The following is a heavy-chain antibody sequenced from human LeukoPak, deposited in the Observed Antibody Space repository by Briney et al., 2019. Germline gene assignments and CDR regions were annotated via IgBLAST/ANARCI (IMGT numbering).Heavy chain of an antibody. D-gene: IGHD2-2*02. J-gene: IGHJ4*02. CDR1: GFTFSDYY. CDR2: ISSSGSTI. V-gene: IGHV3-11*04. Sequence: GGSLRLSCAASGFTFSDYYMSWIRQAPGKGLEWVSYISSSGSTIYYADSVKGRFTISRDNAKNSLYLQMNSLRAEDTAVYYCARDCSSTSCYTSYFDYWGQGTLVTVSS. CDR3: ARDCSSTSCYTSYFDY.